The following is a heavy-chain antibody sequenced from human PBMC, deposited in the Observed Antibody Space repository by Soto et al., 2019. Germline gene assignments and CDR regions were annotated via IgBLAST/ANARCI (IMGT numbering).Heavy chain of an antibody. CDR3: AKDAVASNGEWDWFNP. D-gene: IGHD3-10*01. V-gene: IGHV1-18*01. J-gene: IGHJ5*02. CDR1: GYTFNSYG. Sequence: ASVKVSCKASGYTFNSYGINWVRQAPGQGLEWVGWVSAYNGNTNYAQKLQGRVTMTTDTSTSTAYMDLRSLRSDDTAVYYCAKDAVASNGEWDWFNPWGQG. CDR2: VSAYNGNT.